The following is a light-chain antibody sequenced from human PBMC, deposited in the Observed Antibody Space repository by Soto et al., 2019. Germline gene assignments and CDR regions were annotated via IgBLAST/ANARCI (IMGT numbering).Light chain of an antibody. CDR2: DVS. Sequence: QSALTQPASVSGSPGQSITISCTGTSSDVGGYNYVSWYQQHPGKAPKLMIYDVSNRPSGVSNRFSGSKSGNTASLTISGLQPGAEADYSGRSYTSSSLYVFGPGTNLPVL. J-gene: IGLJ1*01. V-gene: IGLV2-14*01. CDR1: SSDVGGYNY. CDR3: RSYTSSSLYV.